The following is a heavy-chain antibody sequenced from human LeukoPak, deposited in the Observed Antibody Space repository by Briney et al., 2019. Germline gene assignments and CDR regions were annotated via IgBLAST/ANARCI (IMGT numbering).Heavy chain of an antibody. J-gene: IGHJ6*02. V-gene: IGHV4-34*01. CDR1: GGSISSYY. CDR2: INHSGGT. CDR3: ARGRVPYYYYGMDV. Sequence: SETLSLTCTVSGGSISSYYWSWIRQPPGQGLEWIGEINHSGGTNYNPSLKSRVTISVDTSKKQFSLKLSSVTAADTAVYYCARGRVPYYYYGMDVWGHGTTVTVSS.